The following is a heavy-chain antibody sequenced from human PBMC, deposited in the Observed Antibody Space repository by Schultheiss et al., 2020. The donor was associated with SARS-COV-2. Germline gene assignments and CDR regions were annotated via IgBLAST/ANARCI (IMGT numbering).Heavy chain of an antibody. V-gene: IGHV4-34*01. CDR1: GGSFSGYY. D-gene: IGHD3-10*02. J-gene: IGHJ4*02. CDR2: INHSGST. Sequence: GSLRLSCAVYGGSFSGYYWSWIRQPPGKGLEWIGEINHSGSTNYNPSLKSRVTISVDTSKNQFSLQLNSVTPEDTAVYYCARGGMFDYGFDYWGQGTLVTVSS. CDR3: ARGGMFDYGFDY.